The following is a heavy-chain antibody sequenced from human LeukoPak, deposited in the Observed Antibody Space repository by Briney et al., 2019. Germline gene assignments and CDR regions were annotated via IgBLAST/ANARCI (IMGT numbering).Heavy chain of an antibody. CDR3: AKWKYSNSGIDDY. CDR1: GFTFSSYA. V-gene: IGHV3-23*01. D-gene: IGHD6-6*01. CDR2: ISGSGDNT. Sequence: GGSLRLSCAASGFTFSSYAMSWVRQVPGKGLEWVSVISGSGDNTYYADSVKGRFTISRDNSKNMLYLQMNSLRAEDTAVYYCAKWKYSNSGIDDYWGQGTLVIVSS. J-gene: IGHJ4*02.